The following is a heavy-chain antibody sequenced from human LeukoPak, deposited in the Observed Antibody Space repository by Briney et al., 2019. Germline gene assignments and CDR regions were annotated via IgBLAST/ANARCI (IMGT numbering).Heavy chain of an antibody. CDR1: GGTFSSYA. V-gene: IGHV1-69*06. J-gene: IGHJ3*02. Sequence: GASVKVSCKASGGTFSSYAISWVRQAPGQGLEWMGGIIPIFGTANYAQKFQGRVTITADKSTSTAYMELSSLRSEDTAVYYCARSPAAAAHGHDAFDIWGQGTMVTVSS. CDR3: ARSPAAAAHGHDAFDI. CDR2: IIPIFGTA. D-gene: IGHD6-13*01.